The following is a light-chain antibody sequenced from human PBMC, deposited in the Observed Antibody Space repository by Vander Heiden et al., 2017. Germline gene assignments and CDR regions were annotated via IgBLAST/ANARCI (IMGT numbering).Light chain of an antibody. CDR1: SSNIGAGYD. Sequence: QSVLTQPPPLSGAPGQRVTFSCTGSSSNIGAGYDVHWYQQLPGTAPKLLISANSNRPSGVPDRFSGSKSGTSASLAITGLQAEDEADYYCQSYDSSLSGSLFGGGTKLTVL. CDR3: QSYDSSLSGSL. CDR2: ANS. V-gene: IGLV1-40*01. J-gene: IGLJ2*01.